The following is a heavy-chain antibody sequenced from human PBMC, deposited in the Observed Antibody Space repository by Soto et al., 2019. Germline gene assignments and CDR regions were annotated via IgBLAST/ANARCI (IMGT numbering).Heavy chain of an antibody. V-gene: IGHV3-23*01. J-gene: IGHJ5*02. CDR2: ISGSGGST. CDR1: GFTFGSYG. CDR3: ANRGAPYA. D-gene: IGHD2-2*01. Sequence: GGSLRLSCAASGFTFGSYGMTWVRQAPGKGLYWVSTISGSGGSTFYADSVKGRFAISRDNSKNTLYLQMNNLRAEDTAVYHCANRGAPYAWGQGTLVTVSS.